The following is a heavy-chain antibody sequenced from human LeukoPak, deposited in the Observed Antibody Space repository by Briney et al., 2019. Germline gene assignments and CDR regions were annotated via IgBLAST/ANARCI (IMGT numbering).Heavy chain of an antibody. CDR3: AKDSPGGAAAGLYYFDY. CDR2: IYSGGST. J-gene: IGHJ4*02. Sequence: GGSLRLSCAASGFTVSSNYMSWVRQAPGKGLEWVSVIYSGGSTYYADSVKGRFTISRDNSKNTLYLQMNSLRAEDTAVYYCAKDSPGGAAAGLYYFDYWGQGTLVTVSS. CDR1: GFTVSSNY. V-gene: IGHV3-66*01. D-gene: IGHD6-13*01.